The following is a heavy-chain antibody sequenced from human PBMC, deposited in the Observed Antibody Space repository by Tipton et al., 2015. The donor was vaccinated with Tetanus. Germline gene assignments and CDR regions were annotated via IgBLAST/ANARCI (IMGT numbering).Heavy chain of an antibody. V-gene: IGHV3-13*01. CDR2: IGTAGDT. J-gene: IGHJ3*02. Sequence: SLRLSCAASGFTFSSYDMHWVRQATGKGLEWVSAIGTAGDTYYPGSVKGRSTISRENAKNSLYLQMNSLRAGDTAVYYCARGGYYYDSSGTEDAFDIWGQGTMVTVSS. CDR1: GFTFSSYD. CDR3: ARGGYYYDSSGTEDAFDI. D-gene: IGHD3-22*01.